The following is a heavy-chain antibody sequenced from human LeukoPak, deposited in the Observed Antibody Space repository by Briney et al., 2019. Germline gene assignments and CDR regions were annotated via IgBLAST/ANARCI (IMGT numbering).Heavy chain of an antibody. CDR3: ARVGYSSSWYEYYYYGMDV. CDR2: IYYSGGT. D-gene: IGHD6-13*01. CDR1: GDSIRSYY. Sequence: SETLSLTCTVSGDSIRSYYSSWIRQPPGKGLEWIGYIYYSGGTNYNPSLKSRVTISVDTSKNQFSLKLSSVTAADTAVYYCARVGYSSSWYEYYYYGMDVWGQGTTVTVSS. V-gene: IGHV4-59*01. J-gene: IGHJ6*02.